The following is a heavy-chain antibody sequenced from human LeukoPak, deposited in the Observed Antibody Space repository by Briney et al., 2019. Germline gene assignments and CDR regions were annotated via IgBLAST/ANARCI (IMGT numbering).Heavy chain of an antibody. CDR1: GFTLSSYW. J-gene: IGHJ5*02. CDR2: ISSSSSYI. CDR3: ARDRPVRLGDDWFDP. Sequence: GGSLRLSCAASGFTLSSYWMSWVRQAPGEGLEWVSSISSSSSYIYYADSVKGRFTISRDNAKNSLYLQMNSLRAEDTAVYYCARDRPVRLGDDWFDPWGQGTLVTVSS. V-gene: IGHV3-21*01. D-gene: IGHD3-16*01.